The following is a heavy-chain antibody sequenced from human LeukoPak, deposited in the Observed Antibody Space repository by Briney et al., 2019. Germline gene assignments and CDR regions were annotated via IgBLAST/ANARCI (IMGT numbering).Heavy chain of an antibody. CDR1: GGSFSGYY. D-gene: IGHD3-22*01. CDR3: AALEYDSRTLDY. J-gene: IGHJ4*02. V-gene: IGHV4-34*01. CDR2: INHSGST. Sequence: SETLSLTCAVYGGSFSGYYWSWIRQPPGKGLEWIGEINHSGSTNYNPSLKSRVTISVDTSKNQFSLKLSSVTAADTAVYYSAALEYDSRTLDYWGQGALVTVSS.